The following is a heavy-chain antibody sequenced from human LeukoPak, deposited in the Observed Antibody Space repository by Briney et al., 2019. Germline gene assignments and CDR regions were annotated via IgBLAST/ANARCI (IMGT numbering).Heavy chain of an antibody. V-gene: IGHV1-18*01. CDR2: ISAYNGNT. J-gene: IGHJ5*02. D-gene: IGHD2-2*01. CDR3: ARTVVVVPAAGPNWFDP. Sequence: ASVKVFCKASGYTFTSYGISWVRQAPGQGLEWMGWISAYNGNTNYAQKLQGRVTMTTDTSTSTAYMELRSLRSDDTAVYYCARTVVVVPAAGPNWFDPWSQGTLVTVSS. CDR1: GYTFTSYG.